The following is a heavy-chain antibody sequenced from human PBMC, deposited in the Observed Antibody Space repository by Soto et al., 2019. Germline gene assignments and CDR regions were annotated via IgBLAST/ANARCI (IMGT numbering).Heavy chain of an antibody. CDR2: INPSGGST. J-gene: IGHJ4*02. CDR1: GYTFTSYY. D-gene: IGHD6-6*01. CDR3: ARDESIAAPHHYFDP. V-gene: IGHV1-46*01. Sequence: GASVKVSCKASGYTFTSYYMHWVRQAPGQGLEWMGIINPSGGSTSYAQKFQGRVTMTRDTSTSTVYMELSSLRSEDTAVYYCARDESIAAPHHYFDPWGQGALVTVSS.